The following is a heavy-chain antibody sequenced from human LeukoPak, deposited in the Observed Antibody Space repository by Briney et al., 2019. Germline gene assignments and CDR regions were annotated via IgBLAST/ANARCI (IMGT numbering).Heavy chain of an antibody. D-gene: IGHD3-10*01. CDR1: GYTFTSYG. CDR2: IGAYNGNT. CDR3: ARDSRYGSGSFPHDY. Sequence: ASVKVSCKASGYTFTSYGISWVRQAPGRGLEWMGWIGAYNGNTNYAQKLQGRVTMTTDTSTSTAYMELRSLRSDDTAVYYCARDSRYGSGSFPHDYWGQGTLVTVSS. V-gene: IGHV1-18*01. J-gene: IGHJ4*02.